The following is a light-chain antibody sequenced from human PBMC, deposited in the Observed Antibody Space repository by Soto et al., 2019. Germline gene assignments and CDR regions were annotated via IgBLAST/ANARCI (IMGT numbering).Light chain of an antibody. CDR1: QSVSSSS. CDR2: GAS. CDR3: QQYSSSPKTLT. V-gene: IGKV3-20*01. J-gene: IGKJ4*01. Sequence: EIVLTQSPGTLPLSPGERATLSCRASQSVSSSSLAWYQQKPGQAPRLLIYGASSRATGIPDRFSGSGSGTDFTLIISRLEPEDFAVYYCQQYSSSPKTLTFGGGTKVEI.